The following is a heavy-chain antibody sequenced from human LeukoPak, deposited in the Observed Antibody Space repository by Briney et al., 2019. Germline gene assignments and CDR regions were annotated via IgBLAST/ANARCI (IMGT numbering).Heavy chain of an antibody. CDR1: GGSISSGGYY. D-gene: IGHD5-18*01. CDR3: ARDKRIQLADAFDI. CDR2: IYYSGST. J-gene: IGHJ3*02. Sequence: SQTLSLTCTVSGGSISSGGYYWSWIRQHPGKGLEWIGYIYYSGSTYYNPSLKSGVTISVDTSKNQFSLKLSSVTAADTAVYYCARDKRIQLADAFDIWGQGTLVTVSS. V-gene: IGHV4-31*03.